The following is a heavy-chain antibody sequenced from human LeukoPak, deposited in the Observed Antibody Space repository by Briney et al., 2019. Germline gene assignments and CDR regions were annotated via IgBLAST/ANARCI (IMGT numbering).Heavy chain of an antibody. Sequence: SETLSLTCAVYGGSFSGYYWSWIRQPPGKGLEWIGEINHSGSTNYNPSLKSRVTISVDTSKNQFSLKLSSVTAADTAVYYCAVNNPGYSSSWSAGWGQGTLVTVSS. CDR1: GGSFSGYY. CDR2: INHSGST. V-gene: IGHV4-34*01. CDR3: AVNNPGYSSSWSAG. J-gene: IGHJ4*02. D-gene: IGHD6-13*01.